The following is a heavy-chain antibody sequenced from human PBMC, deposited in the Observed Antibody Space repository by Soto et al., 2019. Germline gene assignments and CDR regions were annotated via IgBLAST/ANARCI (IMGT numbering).Heavy chain of an antibody. D-gene: IGHD3-3*01. CDR2: ISGSGGST. Sequence: GGSLRLSCAASGFTFSSYAMSWVRQAPGKGLEWVSAISGSGGSTYYADSVKGRFTISRDNSKNTLYLQMNSLRAEETAVYYCAKDSLLGYDFWGGPYYFDYWGQGTLVTVSS. J-gene: IGHJ4*02. CDR1: GFTFSSYA. V-gene: IGHV3-23*01. CDR3: AKDSLLGYDFWGGPYYFDY.